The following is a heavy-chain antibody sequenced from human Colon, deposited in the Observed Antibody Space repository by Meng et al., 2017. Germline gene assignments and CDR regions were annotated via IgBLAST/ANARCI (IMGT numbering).Heavy chain of an antibody. Sequence: VQLRESRPGLPRPSETLSITCTVSGGSVSSGSHYWSWIRQPPGKGLEFIAYVDYSGNTNYNTSLKGRVTTSIDMSKSQFSLKVSSVTAADTAVYYCAIGPWELDYWGQGLLVTVSS. CDR3: AIGPWELDY. CDR2: VDYSGNT. CDR1: GGSVSSGSHY. J-gene: IGHJ4*02. D-gene: IGHD1-26*01. V-gene: IGHV4-61*01.